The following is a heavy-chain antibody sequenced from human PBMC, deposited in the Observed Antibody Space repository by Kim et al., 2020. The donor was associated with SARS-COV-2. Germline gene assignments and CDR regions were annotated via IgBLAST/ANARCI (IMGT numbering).Heavy chain of an antibody. V-gene: IGHV3-15*01. CDR2: IKSKADGGTT. CDR3: TTDKASGAGTH. CDR1: GFTFSNTW. D-gene: IGHD6-19*01. J-gene: IGHJ1*01. Sequence: GGSLRLSCAPSGFTFSNTWMSWVRQAPGKGLEWVGCIKSKADGGTTDYAEPVKGRFTISRDDSKNTLYLQMNSLKTEATADYYCTTDKASGAGTHWGQ.